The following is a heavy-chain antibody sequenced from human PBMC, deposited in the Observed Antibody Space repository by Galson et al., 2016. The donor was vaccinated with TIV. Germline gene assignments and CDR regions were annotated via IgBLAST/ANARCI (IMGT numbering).Heavy chain of an antibody. V-gene: IGHV1-24*01. CDR1: GDSLSELS. D-gene: IGHD3-16*01. CDR2: FNFEDGET. J-gene: IGHJ4*02. Sequence: SVKVSCKVFGDSLSELSMHWVRQAPGKGLEWIGGFNFEDGETIYAEKFQGRLTLTQDISTDTTYMELTSLTSDDTAVYYCESIWGLDYWGQGTLVIVSS. CDR3: ESIWGLDY.